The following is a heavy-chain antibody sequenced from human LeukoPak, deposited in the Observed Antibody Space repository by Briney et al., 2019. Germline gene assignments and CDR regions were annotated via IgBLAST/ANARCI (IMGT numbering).Heavy chain of an antibody. J-gene: IGHJ4*02. D-gene: IGHD6-19*01. V-gene: IGHV3-23*01. CDR2: ISGSGGST. Sequence: GGSLRLSCAASGFTFSSYAMSWVRQPPGKGLEWVSAISGSGGSTYYADSVNGRFTISRDNSKKTLYLQMNSLRAEDTAVYYCAKGETAVAGLDYWGQGTLVTVSS. CDR1: GFTFSSYA. CDR3: AKGETAVAGLDY.